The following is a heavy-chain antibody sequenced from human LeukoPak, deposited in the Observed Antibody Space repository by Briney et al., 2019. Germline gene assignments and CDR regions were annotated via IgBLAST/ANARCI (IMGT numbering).Heavy chain of an antibody. Sequence: PGGSLRLSCAASGFTFSSYSMNWVRQAPGKGLEWVSSISSSSSYIYYADSVKGRFTISRDNAKNSPYLQMNSLRAEDTAVYYCARVGYSSSWSPPGNLFDPWGPGNLVTGSS. J-gene: IGHJ5*02. CDR2: ISSSSSYI. CDR1: GFTFSSYS. D-gene: IGHD6-13*01. CDR3: ARVGYSSSWSPPGNLFDP. V-gene: IGHV3-21*04.